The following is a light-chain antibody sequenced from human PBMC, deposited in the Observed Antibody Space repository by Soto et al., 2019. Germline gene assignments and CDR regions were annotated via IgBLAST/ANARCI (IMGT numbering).Light chain of an antibody. V-gene: IGKV3-20*01. CDR1: QSVGSTY. CDR3: QPFGSSPRYT. CDR2: EAS. Sequence: EILLTQSPGTLSLSPGERATLSCRTSQSVGSTYLAWYQQKPGQAPRLLIYEASIRATGIPDRFSGSGSGTDFTLTISRLEPEDFAVSYCQPFGSSPRYTFGQGTKLES. J-gene: IGKJ2*01.